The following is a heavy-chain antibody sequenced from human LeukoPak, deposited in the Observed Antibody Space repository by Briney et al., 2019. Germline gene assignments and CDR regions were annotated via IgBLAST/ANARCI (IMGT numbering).Heavy chain of an antibody. V-gene: IGHV4-59*08. CDR1: GGSISSYY. Sequence: SETLSLTCAVSGGSISSYYWSWVRQPPGKGLEWIGYIYYSGSTNYNPSLTSRVTISVDTSKNQFSLKLSSVTAADTAVYYCARSYYYGSGSLGPRNWFDPWGQGTLVTVFS. J-gene: IGHJ5*02. CDR3: ARSYYYGSGSLGPRNWFDP. CDR2: IYYSGST. D-gene: IGHD3-10*01.